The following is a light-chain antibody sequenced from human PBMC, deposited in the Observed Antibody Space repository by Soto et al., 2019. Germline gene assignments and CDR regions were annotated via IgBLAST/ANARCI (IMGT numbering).Light chain of an antibody. Sequence: DIQMTQSPSSLSASVGDRVTITCRASQGISTYLNWYQQKPGKAPKLLIYAASSLQSGVPSRFSGSGSETDFTLTISSLQPEDFATYYCVQDYDYPRTFGQGTKVDIK. CDR3: VQDYDYPRT. CDR2: AAS. CDR1: QGISTY. V-gene: IGKV1-39*01. J-gene: IGKJ1*01.